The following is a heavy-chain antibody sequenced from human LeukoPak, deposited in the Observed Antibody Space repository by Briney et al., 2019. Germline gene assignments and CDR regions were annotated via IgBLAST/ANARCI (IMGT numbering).Heavy chain of an antibody. V-gene: IGHV2-5*02. CDR2: IYWDDDK. Sequence: SGPTLVKPTQTLTLTCTVSGFSLTASAVGVGWIRQPPGTALEWLALIYWDDDKRYSPSLKSRLTITRDTSRNRVVLTMTNMDPVDTATYYCAHSGGYCTSSTCYDHFDTWGQGILVTVSS. CDR3: AHSGGYCTSSTCYDHFDT. D-gene: IGHD2-2*01. J-gene: IGHJ4*02. CDR1: GFSLTASAVG.